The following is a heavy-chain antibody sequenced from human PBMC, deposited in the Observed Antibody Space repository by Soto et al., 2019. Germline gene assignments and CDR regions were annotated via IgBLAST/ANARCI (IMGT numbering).Heavy chain of an antibody. Sequence: EVQLLESGGGLVQPGGSLRLSCAASGFTFSSYAISWVRQAPGKGLEWVSVISDSGGHTHYADSVQGRFTISRDNSKNTLYLHMDSLRVEDTAVYYCARGLGYCSGGTCYRHFDPWGRGTLVTVSS. CDR3: ARGLGYCSGGTCYRHFDP. CDR1: GFTFSSYA. CDR2: ISDSGGHT. J-gene: IGHJ2*01. V-gene: IGHV3-23*01. D-gene: IGHD2-15*01.